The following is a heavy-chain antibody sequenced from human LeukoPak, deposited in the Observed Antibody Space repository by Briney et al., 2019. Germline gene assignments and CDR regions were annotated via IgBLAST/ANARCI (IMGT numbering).Heavy chain of an antibody. CDR2: ISAYNGNT. CDR1: GYTFTSYG. D-gene: IGHD3-22*01. V-gene: IGHV1-18*01. CDR3: ARGHEYYYDSGGYYAQDAFDI. Sequence: ASVKVSCKASGYTFTSYGISWVRQAPGQGLEWMGWISAYNGNTNYAQKLQGRVTMTTDTSTSTAYMELRSLRSDDTAVYYCARGHEYYYDSGGYYAQDAFDIWGQGTMVTVSS. J-gene: IGHJ3*02.